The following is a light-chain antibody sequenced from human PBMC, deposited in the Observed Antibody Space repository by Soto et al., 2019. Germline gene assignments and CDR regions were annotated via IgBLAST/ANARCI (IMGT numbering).Light chain of an antibody. V-gene: IGKV2-28*01. CDR2: LGS. J-gene: IGKJ1*01. CDR1: QSLVDSTGNNL. CDR3: MQALQTPRT. Sequence: DIVMTQSPLSLPVTPGEPAYISCRSSQSLVDSTGNNLLDWYLQKPGQSPQLLIYLGSIRASVVPDRLSGGGSGTDFTLQISRVEAEDVVVYYCMQALQTPRTFGQGTKVEIK.